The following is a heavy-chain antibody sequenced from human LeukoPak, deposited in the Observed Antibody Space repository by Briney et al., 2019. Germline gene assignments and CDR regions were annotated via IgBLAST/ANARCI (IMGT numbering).Heavy chain of an antibody. V-gene: IGHV4-4*09. CDR3: ATSFPHSAGDFADS. J-gene: IGHJ4*02. CDR1: GVSVSSYF. Sequence: PSKTLSLTCTVSGVSVSSYFWSWIRQPPGKGLEWIGFIYTSGSTKYNPSLKSRVTISVDTSKNQFSLKMRSVSAADTAVYYCATSFPHSAGDFADSWGQGTLVTVSS. CDR2: IYTSGST. D-gene: IGHD4-17*01.